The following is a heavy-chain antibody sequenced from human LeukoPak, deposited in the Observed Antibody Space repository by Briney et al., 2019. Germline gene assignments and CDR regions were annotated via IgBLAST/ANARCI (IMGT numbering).Heavy chain of an antibody. CDR1: GFTFITYW. CDR2: IKQDGSEK. CDR3: ARRAHGDYGEEY. D-gene: IGHD4-17*01. J-gene: IGHJ4*02. V-gene: IGHV3-7*01. Sequence: GVSLRLSCAASGFTFITYWMTWVRQAPGKGLEWVANIKQDGSEKYYVDSVKGRFTISRDNAKNSLSLKMNSLRAEDTAVYYCARRAHGDYGEEYWGQGTLVTVSS.